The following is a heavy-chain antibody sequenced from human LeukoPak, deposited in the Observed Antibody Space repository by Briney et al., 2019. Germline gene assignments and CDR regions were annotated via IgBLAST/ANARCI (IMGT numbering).Heavy chain of an antibody. Sequence: GGSLRLSCAASGFTFSSNWMHWVRQAPGKGLVWVSCINSDGSSTNYADSVKGRFTISRDNAKNSLYLQMNILRAEDTAVYYCARDSAAGDWFDPWGQGTLVTVSS. V-gene: IGHV3-74*01. CDR1: GFTFSSNW. J-gene: IGHJ5*02. D-gene: IGHD3-10*01. CDR2: INSDGSST. CDR3: ARDSAAGDWFDP.